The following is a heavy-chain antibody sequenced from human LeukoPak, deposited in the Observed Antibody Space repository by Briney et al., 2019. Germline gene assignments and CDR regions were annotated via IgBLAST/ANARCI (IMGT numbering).Heavy chain of an antibody. CDR1: GDSISSSSHY. J-gene: IGHJ3*02. D-gene: IGHD1-26*01. CDR2: VFYSGST. CDR3: ARDHMDPRLGAFDM. V-gene: IGHV4-39*07. Sequence: PSETLSLTCSVSGDSISSSSHYWAWIRLPPGKALEWIGHVFYSGSTEYNPSLRSRVTISVDRSKNQFSLKLRSMTAADTVVYYCARDHMDPRLGAFDMWGQGTMVTVSS.